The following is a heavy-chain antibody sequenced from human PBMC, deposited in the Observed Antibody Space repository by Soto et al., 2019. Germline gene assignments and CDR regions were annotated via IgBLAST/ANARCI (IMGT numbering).Heavy chain of an antibody. CDR1: GYTFISYY. Sequence: ASVKVSCKASGYTFISYYIHWVLQAPGERLEWMGWINAGNGATKYSQRFQGRVTITRDTSANTVYMELSSLRIEDTAVYYCARGEGYYYDGSGYYFVYWGQGTLVTVSS. CDR3: ARGEGYYYDGSGYYFVY. D-gene: IGHD3-22*01. V-gene: IGHV1-3*01. J-gene: IGHJ4*02. CDR2: INAGNGAT.